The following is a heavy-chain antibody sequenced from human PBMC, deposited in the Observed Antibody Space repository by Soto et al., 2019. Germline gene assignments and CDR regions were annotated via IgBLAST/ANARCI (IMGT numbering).Heavy chain of an antibody. CDR2: MSYGGSN. CDR3: ARVGWGGDS. V-gene: IGHV4-61*01. CDR1: GASVSSGSYH. Sequence: QVQLQESGPGLVKPSETLTLTCTVSGASVSSGSYHWSWIRQPPGKGLEWVGFMSYGGSNDYNPSLKSRVTVLLDTSKNRFSLKLTSVTAADTAVYYCARVGWGGDSWGQGTLVTVSS. D-gene: IGHD3-10*01. J-gene: IGHJ4*02.